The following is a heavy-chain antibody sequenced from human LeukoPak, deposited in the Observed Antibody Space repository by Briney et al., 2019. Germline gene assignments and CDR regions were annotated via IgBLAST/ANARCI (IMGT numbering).Heavy chain of an antibody. J-gene: IGHJ4*02. V-gene: IGHV4-4*07. CDR1: GGSISSYY. CDR3: ARSLFSWSDYYGSGSYLLGDFFFDY. Sequence: PSETLSLTCTVSGGSISSYYWSWIRQPAGKGLEWIGRIYTSGSTNYNPSLKSRVTMSVDTSKNQFSLKLSSVTAADTAVYYCARSLFSWSDYYGSGSYLLGDFFFDYWGQGTLVTVSS. CDR2: IYTSGST. D-gene: IGHD3-10*01.